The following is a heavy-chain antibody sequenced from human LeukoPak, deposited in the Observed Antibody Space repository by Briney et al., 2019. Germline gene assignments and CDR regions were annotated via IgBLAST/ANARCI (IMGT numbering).Heavy chain of an antibody. D-gene: IGHD3-10*01. Sequence: SVKVSCKASGGTFSSYAISWVRQAPGQGLEWMGGIIPIFGTANYAQKFQGRVTITADESTSTAYMELSSLRSEDTAVYYCARERTYYYVSGVPEGGRFDPGGQGALVAVSS. J-gene: IGHJ5*02. V-gene: IGHV1-69*01. CDR2: IIPIFGTA. CDR1: GGTFSSYA. CDR3: ARERTYYYVSGVPEGGRFDP.